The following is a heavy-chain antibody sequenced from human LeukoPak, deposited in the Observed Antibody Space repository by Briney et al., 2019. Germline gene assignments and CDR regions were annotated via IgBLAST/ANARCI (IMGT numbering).Heavy chain of an antibody. CDR2: IKQDGSEK. CDR3: ARDNSGYGATSHYYYYMDV. J-gene: IGHJ6*03. Sequence: GGSLRLSCAASGFTFSSYWMSWVRQAPGKGLEWVANIKQDGSEKYYVDSVKGRFTISRDNAKNSLYLQMNSLRAEDTAVYYCARDNSGYGATSHYYYYMDVWGKGTTVTVSS. V-gene: IGHV3-7*01. D-gene: IGHD5-12*01. CDR1: GFTFSSYW.